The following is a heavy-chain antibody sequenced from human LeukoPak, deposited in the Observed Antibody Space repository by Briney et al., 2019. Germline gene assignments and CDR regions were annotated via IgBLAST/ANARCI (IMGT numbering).Heavy chain of an antibody. CDR3: ARDNAGYDY. CDR1: GFTFSSYS. V-gene: IGHV3-48*01. Sequence: PGGSLRLSCAASGFTFSSYSINWVRQAPGKGLEWLSYITRSSSPIYYADSVKGRFTVSRDNAKNSLYLQMNSLRAEDTAVYYCARDNAGYDYWGQGTLVTVSS. J-gene: IGHJ4*02. CDR2: ITRSSSPI. D-gene: IGHD5-12*01.